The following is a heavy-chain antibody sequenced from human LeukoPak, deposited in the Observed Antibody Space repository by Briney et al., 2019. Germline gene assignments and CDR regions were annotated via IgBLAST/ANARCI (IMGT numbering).Heavy chain of an antibody. CDR2: MNPNSGNT. D-gene: IGHD6-13*01. CDR1: GYTFTSYD. CDR3: AGSTWPYYFDF. J-gene: IGHJ4*02. Sequence: ASVKVSCKASGYTFTSYDINWVRQATGQGLEWMGWMNPNSGNTGYAQKFQGRVTITRNTSISTAYMELSSLRSEDTAVYYCAGSTWPYYFDFWGQGTLVTVSS. V-gene: IGHV1-8*03.